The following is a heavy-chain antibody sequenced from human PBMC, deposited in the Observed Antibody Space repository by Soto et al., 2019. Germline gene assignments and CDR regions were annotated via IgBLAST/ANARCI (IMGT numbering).Heavy chain of an antibody. J-gene: IGHJ5*02. CDR2: ISSNSAYI. CDR3: TRDSSRDSSARGWFDP. CDR1: GFTFRSFT. D-gene: IGHD6-13*01. V-gene: IGHV3-21*01. Sequence: GGSLRLSCAASGFTFRSFTMNWVRQAPGKGLEWVSTISSNSAYIYYTDALRGRFTISRDNAKNSLHLQMNSLRAEDTAVYYCTRDSSRDSSARGWFDPWGPGTLVTVSS.